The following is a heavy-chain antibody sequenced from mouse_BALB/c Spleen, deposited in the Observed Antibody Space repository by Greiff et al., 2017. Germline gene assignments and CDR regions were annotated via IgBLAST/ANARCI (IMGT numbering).Heavy chain of an antibody. CDR3: DRARDGDSYFDY. D-gene: IGHD2-13*01. J-gene: IGHJ2*01. V-gene: IGHV1-7*01. CDR1: GYTFTSYW. Sequence: QVQLQQSGAELAKPGASVKMSCKASGYTFTSYWMHWVKQRPGQGLEWIGYINPSTGYTEYNQKFKDKATLTADKSSSTAYMQLSSLTSEDSAVYYCDRARDGDSYFDYWGQGTTLTVSS. CDR2: INPSTGYT.